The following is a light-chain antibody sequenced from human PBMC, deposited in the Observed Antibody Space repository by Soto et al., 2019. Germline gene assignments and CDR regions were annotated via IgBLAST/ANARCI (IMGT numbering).Light chain of an antibody. Sequence: IPLTQSPSSLSASVGDRVTITCRASQGISSYLAWYQQKPGKAPKHLIYAASTLQSGVPSRFSGRGSRTDFSLTISSPQPEHFARYLCQRLNSFGPGTKGDMK. V-gene: IGKV1-9*01. CDR1: QGISSY. CDR3: QRLNS. J-gene: IGKJ3*01. CDR2: AAS.